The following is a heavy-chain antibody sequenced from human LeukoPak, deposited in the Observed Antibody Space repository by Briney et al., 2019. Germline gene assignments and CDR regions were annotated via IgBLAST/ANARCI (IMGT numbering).Heavy chain of an antibody. V-gene: IGHV1-2*02. D-gene: IGHD2-2*02. J-gene: IGHJ4*02. CDR1: GYTFTGYY. CDR3: AREEYCSSTSCYTEY. CDR2: INPNSGGT. Sequence: ASVKVSCKASGYTFTGYYMHWVRQAPGHGLEWMGWINPNSGGTNYAQKFQGRVTMTRDTSISTAYMELSRLRSDDTAVYYCAREEYCSSTSCYTEYWGQGTLVTVSS.